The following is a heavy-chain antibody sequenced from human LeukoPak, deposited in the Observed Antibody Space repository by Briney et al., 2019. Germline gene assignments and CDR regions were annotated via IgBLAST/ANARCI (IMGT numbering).Heavy chain of an antibody. CDR2: INHSGST. CDR3: ARHQVDILTGYYFFGADWFDP. Sequence: PSETLSLTCAVYGGSFSGYYWSWIRQPPGKGLEWIGEINHSGSTNYNPSLKSRVTISVDTSKNQFSLKLSSVTAADTAVYYCARHQVDILTGYYFFGADWFDPWGQGTLVTVSS. CDR1: GGSFSGYY. D-gene: IGHD3-9*01. J-gene: IGHJ5*02. V-gene: IGHV4-34*01.